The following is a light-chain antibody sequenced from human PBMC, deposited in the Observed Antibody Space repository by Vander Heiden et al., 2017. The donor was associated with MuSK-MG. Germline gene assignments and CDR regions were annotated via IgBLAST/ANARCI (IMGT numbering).Light chain of an antibody. CDR3: QQSDSTPLT. Sequence: DIQMTQSPSSLSASVGDRVTITCRASQSISSYLNWYQQKPGKATKLLIYAASSLQSGVPSRFSGSGSGTDFTLTISSLQPEDFATYYCQQSDSTPLTFGQGTKVEIK. J-gene: IGKJ1*01. V-gene: IGKV1-39*01. CDR1: QSISSY. CDR2: AAS.